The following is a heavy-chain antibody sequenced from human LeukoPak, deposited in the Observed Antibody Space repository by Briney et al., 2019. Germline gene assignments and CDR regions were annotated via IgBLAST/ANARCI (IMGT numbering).Heavy chain of an antibody. J-gene: IGHJ4*02. CDR1: GGSISSYY. CDR2: IHYSGGIT. D-gene: IGHD3-22*01. Sequence: SETLSLTCTVSGGSISSYYWSWIRQPPGKGLEWIGYIHYSGGITYYNPSLKSRVTISVDTSKNQFSLKLSSVTAADTAVYYCARVLNEYYYYDSSGYLLPDYWGQGTLVTVSS. V-gene: IGHV4-59*12. CDR3: ARVLNEYYYYDSSGYLLPDY.